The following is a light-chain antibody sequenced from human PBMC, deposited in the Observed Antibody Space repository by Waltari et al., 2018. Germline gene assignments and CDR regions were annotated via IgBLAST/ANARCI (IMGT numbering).Light chain of an antibody. CDR3: QHYDSYPWT. J-gene: IGKJ1*01. CDR2: KAS. V-gene: IGKV1-5*03. Sequence: DNQMTQFPSTLSASVGERVTITYRASQRISTWLAWYQQKPGKAPKLLIYKASGLEAGVPSRFSGSGSETEFTLTISSLQPDDFATYYCQHYDSYPWTFGQGTKVDIK. CDR1: QRISTW.